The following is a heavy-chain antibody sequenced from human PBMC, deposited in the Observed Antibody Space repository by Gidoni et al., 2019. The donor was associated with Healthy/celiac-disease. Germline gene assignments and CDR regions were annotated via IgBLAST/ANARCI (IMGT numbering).Heavy chain of an antibody. CDR1: GFTFSNAW. V-gene: IGHV3-15*01. D-gene: IGHD3-16*02. J-gene: IGHJ4*02. CDR2: IKSKTDGGTT. CDR3: TPEGFYDYVWGSYRYFDY. Sequence: EVQLVESGGGLVKPGGSLRLSCAASGFTFSNAWMSWVRQAPGKGLEWVGRIKSKTDGGTTDYAAPVKGRFTISRDDSKNTLYLQMNSLKTEDTAVYYCTPEGFYDYVWGSYRYFDYWGQGTLVTVSS.